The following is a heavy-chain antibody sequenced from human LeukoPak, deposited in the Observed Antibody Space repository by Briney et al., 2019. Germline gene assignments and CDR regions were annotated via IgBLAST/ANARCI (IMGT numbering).Heavy chain of an antibody. CDR1: GGTFSSYA. V-gene: IGHV1-69*13. Sequence: SVKVSCKASGGTFSSYAISWVRQAPGQGLEWMGGIIPIFGTANYAQKFQGRVTITADESTSTAYMELSSLRSEDTAVYYCAKDRLRDFWSGYYTCFDYWGQGTLVTVSS. CDR2: IIPIFGTA. CDR3: AKDRLRDFWSGYYTCFDY. D-gene: IGHD3-3*01. J-gene: IGHJ4*02.